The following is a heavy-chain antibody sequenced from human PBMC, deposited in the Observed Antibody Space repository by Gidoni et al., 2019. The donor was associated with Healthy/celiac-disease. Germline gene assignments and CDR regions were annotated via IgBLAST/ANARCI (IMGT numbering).Heavy chain of an antibody. J-gene: IGHJ5*02. CDR1: GFTFSRHG. CDR3: ARGADILTGYYMGWFDP. V-gene: IGHV3-33*01. CDR2: IWYDGSNK. D-gene: IGHD3-9*01. Sequence: QVQLVQSGGVVSHPATTLRLTCAGSGFTFSRHGMHWVRQAPGKGLEWVAVIWYDGSNKYYADSVKVRFTISSDNSKNTLYLQMNSLRDEDTAVYYCARGADILTGYYMGWFDPWGQGTLVTVSS.